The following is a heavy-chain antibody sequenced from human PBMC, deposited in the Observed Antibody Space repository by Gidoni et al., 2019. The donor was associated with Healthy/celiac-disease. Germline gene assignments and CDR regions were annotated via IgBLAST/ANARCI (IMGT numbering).Heavy chain of an antibody. CDR3: AKDRGKSGWYDY. Sequence: QVQLVESGGGVVQPGRSLRLSCAASGFTCNSYGMHWVRQAPGKGLEWVAVISYDGSNKYYADSVKGRFIISRDNSKNTLYLQMNSLRAEDTAVYYCAKDRGKSGWYDYWGQGTLVTVSS. J-gene: IGHJ4*02. CDR2: ISYDGSNK. CDR1: GFTCNSYG. D-gene: IGHD6-19*01. V-gene: IGHV3-30*18.